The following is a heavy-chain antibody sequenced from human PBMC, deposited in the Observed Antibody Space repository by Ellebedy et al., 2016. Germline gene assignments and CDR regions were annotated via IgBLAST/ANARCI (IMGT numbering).Heavy chain of an antibody. Sequence: SETLSLTCAVYGGSFSGYYWSWIRQPPGKELEWIGEINHSGGTNYNPSLWSRVTISVDTSKNQFSLKLSSVTAADTAVFYCARGLKYCSSTSRRAQFFDYWGLGTLVTVSS. J-gene: IGHJ4*02. D-gene: IGHD2-2*01. CDR2: INHSGGT. CDR3: ARGLKYCSSTSRRAQFFDY. CDR1: GGSFSGYY. V-gene: IGHV4-34*01.